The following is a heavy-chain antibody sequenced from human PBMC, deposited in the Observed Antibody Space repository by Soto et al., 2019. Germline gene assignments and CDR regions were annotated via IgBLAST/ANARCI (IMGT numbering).Heavy chain of an antibody. V-gene: IGHV3-74*01. CDR1: GFTFRRYW. J-gene: IGHJ4*02. CDR2: INHDGRST. D-gene: IGHD4-17*01. CDR3: ARDGDGDYPVDY. Sequence: EVQLVESGGGLVQPGGSLRLSCAASGFTFRRYWMHWVRQAPGKGLVWVSRINHDGRSTTYADSVKGRFTMSRDNARDMLYLQMNSLRAEDTAVYYCARDGDGDYPVDYWGQGTLVTVSS.